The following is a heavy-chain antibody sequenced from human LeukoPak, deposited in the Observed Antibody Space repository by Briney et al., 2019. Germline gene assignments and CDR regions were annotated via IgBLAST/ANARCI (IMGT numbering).Heavy chain of an antibody. V-gene: IGHV4-38-2*02. CDR1: GYSISSGYY. CDR2: IYHSGST. J-gene: IGHJ5*02. D-gene: IGHD1-1*01. CDR3: ARENRGTGTTRDNWFDH. Sequence: PSETLSLTCTVPGYSISSGYYWGWIRQPPGEGLEWIGSIYHSGSTYYNPSLKSRVTISVDTSKNQFSLKLSSVTAADTAVYYCARENRGTGTTRDNWFDHWGQGTLVTVSS.